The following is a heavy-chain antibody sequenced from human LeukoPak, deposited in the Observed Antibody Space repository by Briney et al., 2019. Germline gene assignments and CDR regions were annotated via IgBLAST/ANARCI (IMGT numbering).Heavy chain of an antibody. CDR3: ALGYCGGGSCYAREYFQH. Sequence: SETLSLTCTVSGGSISSGGYYWTWIRQHPGKGLEWIGYIYYSGSTYYNPSLKSRVTISVDTSRNQFSLKLSSVTAADTAVYYCALGYCGGGSCYAREYFQHWGQGTLVTVSS. CDR2: IYYSGST. J-gene: IGHJ1*01. V-gene: IGHV4-31*03. D-gene: IGHD2-15*01. CDR1: GGSISSGGYY.